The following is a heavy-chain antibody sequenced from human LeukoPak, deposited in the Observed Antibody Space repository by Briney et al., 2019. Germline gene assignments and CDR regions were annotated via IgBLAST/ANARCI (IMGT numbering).Heavy chain of an antibody. CDR3: AKGGGGYNYYFDY. CDR2: ISGSGGSI. J-gene: IGHJ4*02. D-gene: IGHD5-24*01. Sequence: GGSLRLSCAASGFTFSSYAMSWVRQAPGKGLEWVSGISGSGGSIRYADSVKGRFIISRDNSKNTLYLQMNSLRAEDTAVYYCAKGGGGYNYYFDYWGQETLVTVSS. CDR1: GFTFSSYA. V-gene: IGHV3-23*01.